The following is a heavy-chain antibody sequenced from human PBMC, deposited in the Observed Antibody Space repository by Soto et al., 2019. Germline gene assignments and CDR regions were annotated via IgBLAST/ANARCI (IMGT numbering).Heavy chain of an antibody. CDR1: GGTFSSYA. CDR3: ARWVWDYDSSGYSLAYEDY. V-gene: IGHV1-69*06. D-gene: IGHD3-22*01. Sequence: VKVSCKASGGTFSSYAISWVRQAPGQGLEWMGGIIPIFGTANYAQKFQGRVTITADKSTSTAYMELSSLRSEDTAVYYCARWVWDYDSSGYSLAYEDYWGQGTLVTVSS. CDR2: IIPIFGTA. J-gene: IGHJ4*02.